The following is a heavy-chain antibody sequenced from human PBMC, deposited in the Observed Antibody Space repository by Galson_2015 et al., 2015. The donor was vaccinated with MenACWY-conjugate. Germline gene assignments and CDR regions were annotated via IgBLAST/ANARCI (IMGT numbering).Heavy chain of an antibody. V-gene: IGHV5-10-1*01. CDR2: IDRSDSYT. CDR1: GFGFTSYY. J-gene: IGHJ6*02. Sequence: QSGAEVKKPGESLRISCKASGFGFTSYYINWVRQMPGKGLEWMGRIDRSDSYTNYSPSFQGHVTISADKSIGTAFLQWSSLKASDTAIYYCARRGLMGYALNSYYGMDVWGQGTTVTVSS. CDR3: ARRGLMGYALNSYYGMDV. D-gene: IGHD2-8*01.